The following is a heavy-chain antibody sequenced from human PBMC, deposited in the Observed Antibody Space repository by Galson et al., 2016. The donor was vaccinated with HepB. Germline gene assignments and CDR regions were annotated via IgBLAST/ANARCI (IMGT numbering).Heavy chain of an antibody. D-gene: IGHD2-15*01. CDR3: ARPGYCSGSSCYVPFDI. J-gene: IGHJ3*02. CDR1: GFTFSTYA. Sequence: SLRLSCAASGFTFSTYAMNWVRQAPGKGLEWVANIKEDGTEKCYADSVKGRFTISRDNAKNTLYLQMNSLRAEDTAVYYCARPGYCSGSSCYVPFDIWGQGTMATVSS. CDR2: IKEDGTEK. V-gene: IGHV3-7*01.